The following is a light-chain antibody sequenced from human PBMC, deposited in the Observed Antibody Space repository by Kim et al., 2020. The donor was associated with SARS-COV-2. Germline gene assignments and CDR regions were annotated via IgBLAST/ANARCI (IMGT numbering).Light chain of an antibody. CDR3: QQYGSSPFT. Sequence: CPGDRATLSCRASRSVSSSYLAWYEQKPGQAPRLLIYGASSRATGIPDRFSGSGSGTDFTLTISRLETEDFAVYYCQQYGSSPFTFGPGTKVDIK. J-gene: IGKJ3*01. CDR1: RSVSSSY. CDR2: GAS. V-gene: IGKV3-20*01.